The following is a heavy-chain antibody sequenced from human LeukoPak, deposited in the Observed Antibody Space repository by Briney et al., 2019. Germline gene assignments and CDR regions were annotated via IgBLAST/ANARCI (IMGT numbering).Heavy chain of an antibody. CDR2: IYYSGST. CDR3: ARSQFYGSGSYQGRWFDP. D-gene: IGHD3-10*01. V-gene: IGHV4-38-2*02. CDR1: GYSISSGYY. Sequence: SETLSLTCTVSGYSISSGYYWGWIRQPPGKGLEWIGNIYYSGSTYYNPSLKSRVNISVDTSKNQFSLKLTSVTAADTAVYYCARSQFYGSGSYQGRWFDPWGQGTLVTVSS. J-gene: IGHJ5*02.